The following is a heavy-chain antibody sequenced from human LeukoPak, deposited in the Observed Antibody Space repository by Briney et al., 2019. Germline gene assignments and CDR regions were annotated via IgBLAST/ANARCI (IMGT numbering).Heavy chain of an antibody. V-gene: IGHV3-30*18. CDR1: GFTFSSYG. CDR3: AKDKFLLWARHTFDI. Sequence: GGSLRLSCAASGFTFSSYGMHWVRQAPGKGLEWVAVISYDGSNKYYADSVKGRFTISRDNSKNTLYLQMNSLRAEDTAVYYCAKDKFLLWARHTFDIWGQGTMVTVSS. D-gene: IGHD3-10*01. J-gene: IGHJ3*02. CDR2: ISYDGSNK.